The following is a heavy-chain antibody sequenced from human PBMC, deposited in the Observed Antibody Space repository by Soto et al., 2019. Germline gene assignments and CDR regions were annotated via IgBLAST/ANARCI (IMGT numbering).Heavy chain of an antibody. D-gene: IGHD3-3*01. Sequence: QVQLVESGGGLVKPGGSLRLSCAASGFTFSDYYMSWIRQAPGKGLEWVSYISSSGSTIYYADSVKGRFTISRDNAKNSLYLQMNSLRAEDTAVYYCARTGTDYDFWSGYYKTYYYYYMDVWGKGTTVTVSS. CDR1: GFTFSDYY. CDR3: ARTGTDYDFWSGYYKTYYYYYMDV. J-gene: IGHJ6*03. V-gene: IGHV3-11*01. CDR2: ISSSGSTI.